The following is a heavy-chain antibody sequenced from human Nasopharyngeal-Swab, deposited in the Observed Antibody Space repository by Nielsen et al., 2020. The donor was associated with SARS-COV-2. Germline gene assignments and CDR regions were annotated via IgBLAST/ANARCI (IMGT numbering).Heavy chain of an antibody. V-gene: IGHV3-48*02. D-gene: IGHD3-22*01. J-gene: IGHJ4*02. CDR1: GFTFSSYS. CDR3: ARAHYDSSGYYYFDY. Sequence: GGSLRLSCAASGFTFSSYSMNWVRQAPGKGLEWVSYISSSSSTIYYADSVKGRFTISRDNAKNSLYLQMNSLRDEDTAVYYRARAHYDSSGYYYFDYWGQGTLVTVSS. CDR2: ISSSSSTI.